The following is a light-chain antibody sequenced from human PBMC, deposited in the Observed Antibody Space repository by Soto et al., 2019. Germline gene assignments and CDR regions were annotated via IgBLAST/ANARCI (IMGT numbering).Light chain of an antibody. CDR3: QQSYSTPFT. CDR2: AAS. J-gene: IGKJ4*01. V-gene: IGKV1-39*01. CDR1: QSISSY. Sequence: DIQMTQSPSSLSASVGDRVTITCRASQSISSYLNWYQQKPGKAPKLLIYAASSLQSGVPSRFSRSGSGTDFTLTISSLQPEDFATYYCQQSYSTPFTFGGGTKVEIK.